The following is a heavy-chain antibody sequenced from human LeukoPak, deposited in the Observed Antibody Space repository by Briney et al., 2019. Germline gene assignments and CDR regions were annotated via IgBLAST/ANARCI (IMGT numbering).Heavy chain of an antibody. J-gene: IGHJ4*02. CDR2: INPNSGGT. D-gene: IGHD4-17*01. Sequence: ASVKVSCTASGYTFSDYHMHWGRQAPGQGLEWMGWINPNSGGTNYAQKFQGRVTMTRDTSISTAYMELSGLRSDDTAVYYCARAPSRFEPVFDYWGQGALVTFSS. CDR1: GYTFSDYH. V-gene: IGHV1-2*02. CDR3: ARAPSRFEPVFDY.